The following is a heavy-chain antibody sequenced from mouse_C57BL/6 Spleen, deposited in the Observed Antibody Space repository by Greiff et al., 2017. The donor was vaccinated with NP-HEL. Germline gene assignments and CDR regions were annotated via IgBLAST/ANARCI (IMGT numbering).Heavy chain of an antibody. CDR2: IDPSDSYT. V-gene: IGHV1-69*01. CDR1: GYTFTSYW. D-gene: IGHD5-5*01. Sequence: QVQLQQPGAELVMPGASVKLSCKASGYTFTSYWMHWVKQRPGQGLEWIGEIDPSDSYTNYNQKFKGKSTLTVDKSSSTAYMQLSSLTSEDSAVYYCARSPYLMDYWGQGTSVTVSS. J-gene: IGHJ4*01. CDR3: ARSPYLMDY.